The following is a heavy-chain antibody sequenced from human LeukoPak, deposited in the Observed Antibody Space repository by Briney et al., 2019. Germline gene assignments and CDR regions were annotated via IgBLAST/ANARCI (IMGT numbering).Heavy chain of an antibody. V-gene: IGHV3-30*18. CDR2: ISYDGGNK. CDR1: GFTFSTYG. D-gene: IGHD4-17*01. CDR3: AKDVNKVTTHFDY. J-gene: IGHJ4*02. Sequence: GGSLRLSCAASGFTFSTYGMHWVRQAPGKGLEWVAVISYDGGNKYCADSVKGRFTISRDNSKNTLYLQMNSLRTEDTAVYYCAKDVNKVTTHFDYWGQGALVTVSS.